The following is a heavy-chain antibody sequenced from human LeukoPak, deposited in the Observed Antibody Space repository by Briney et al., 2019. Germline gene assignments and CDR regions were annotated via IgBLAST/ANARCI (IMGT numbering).Heavy chain of an antibody. CDR3: ARGARPIPADGTHDYYYMDV. J-gene: IGHJ6*03. V-gene: IGHV1-69*05. Sequence: ASVKVSCKASGGTFSSYAISWVRQAPGQGLEWMGGIIPIFGTANYAQKFQGRVTITTDESTSTAYMELSSLRSEDTAVYYCARGARPIPADGTHDYYYMDVWGKGTTVTVSS. D-gene: IGHD2-2*01. CDR1: GGTFSSYA. CDR2: IIPIFGTA.